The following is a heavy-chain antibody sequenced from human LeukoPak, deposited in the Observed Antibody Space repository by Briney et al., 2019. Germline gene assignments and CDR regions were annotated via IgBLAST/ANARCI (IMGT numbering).Heavy chain of an antibody. CDR1: GGSFSGYY. V-gene: IGHV4-34*01. D-gene: IGHD3-10*01. CDR2: INPSGST. CDR3: ARALRITMVRGVSYFDY. Sequence: SETLSLTCAVYGGSFSGYYWSWIRQPPGKGLEWIGEINPSGSTNYNPSLKSRVTISVDTSKNQFSLKLSSVTAADTAVYYCARALRITMVRGVSYFDYWGQGTLVTVSS. J-gene: IGHJ4*02.